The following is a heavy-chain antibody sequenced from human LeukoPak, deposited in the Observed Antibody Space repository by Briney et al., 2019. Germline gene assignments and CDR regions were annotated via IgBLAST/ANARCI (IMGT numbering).Heavy chain of an antibody. Sequence: GGSLRLSRAPSGFTLSYYAMTWVRQAPGKGLQWVSAISASGGSTYYADSVKGRFTISRDNSKNTLYLQMNSLRADDTAVYYCAQSLSTSEIAYWGQGTLVTVSS. V-gene: IGHV3-23*01. CDR2: ISASGGST. CDR3: AQSLSTSEIAY. CDR1: GFTLSYYA. J-gene: IGHJ4*02. D-gene: IGHD2-21*01.